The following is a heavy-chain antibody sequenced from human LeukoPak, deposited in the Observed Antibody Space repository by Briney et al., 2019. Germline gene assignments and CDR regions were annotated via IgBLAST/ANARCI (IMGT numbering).Heavy chain of an antibody. Sequence: SETLSLTCTVSGGSISGFYWSWIPQPPGKGLEWIGYIFNSGSTNYNPSLKSRVTISVDTSKNQFSLKLSSVTAADTAVYYCARVGYCTGGSCYSDYLYGMDVWGQGTPVTVSS. J-gene: IGHJ6*02. CDR1: GGSISGFY. V-gene: IGHV4-59*01. D-gene: IGHD2-15*01. CDR2: IFNSGST. CDR3: ARVGYCTGGSCYSDYLYGMDV.